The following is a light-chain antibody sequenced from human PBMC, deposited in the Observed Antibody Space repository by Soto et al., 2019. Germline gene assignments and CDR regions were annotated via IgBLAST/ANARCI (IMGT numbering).Light chain of an antibody. Sequence: QSALTQPPSASGSPGQSVTISCTGTSNDVGGYKYVSWYQQHPGKAPKLMIYEVSKRPSGVPDRFSGSKSGNTASLTVSGLQAEDEADYYCSSITRSSTSVFGTGTKLTVL. J-gene: IGLJ1*01. CDR3: SSITRSSTSV. CDR1: SNDVGGYKY. CDR2: EVS. V-gene: IGLV2-8*01.